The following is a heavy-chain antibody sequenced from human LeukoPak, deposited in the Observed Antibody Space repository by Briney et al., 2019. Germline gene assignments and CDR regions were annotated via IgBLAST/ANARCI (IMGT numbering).Heavy chain of an antibody. CDR2: IYYSGST. Sequence: PSETLSLTCTVSGGSISSYYWSWIRQPPGKGLEWIGSIYYSGSTNYNPSLMSRVTISVDTSKNHFSLKLSSVTAADTAIYYCARAYYDSSGYYRHFDYWGQGTLVTVSS. V-gene: IGHV4-59*01. CDR3: ARAYYDSSGYYRHFDY. CDR1: GGSISSYY. J-gene: IGHJ4*02. D-gene: IGHD3-22*01.